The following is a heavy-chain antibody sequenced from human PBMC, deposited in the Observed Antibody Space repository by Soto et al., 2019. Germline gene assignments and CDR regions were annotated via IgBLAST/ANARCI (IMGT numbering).Heavy chain of an antibody. J-gene: IGHJ6*02. CDR2: GST. Sequence: GSTYYADSVKGRFTISRDNSKNTLYLQMNSLRAEDTAVYYCARDGSWWGDYYYGMYVWGQGTTVNVS. D-gene: IGHD2-15*01. CDR3: ARDGSWWGDYYYGMYV. V-gene: IGHV3-66*01.